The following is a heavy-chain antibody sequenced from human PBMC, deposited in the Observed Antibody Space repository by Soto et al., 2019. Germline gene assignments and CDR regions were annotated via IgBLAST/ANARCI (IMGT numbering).Heavy chain of an antibody. D-gene: IGHD4-17*01. V-gene: IGHV4-39*01. CDR1: GASIITDNYF. CDR3: ARRRASDYGGNHHPYYFDR. CDR2: ISYSGRT. Sequence: KTLETLSLTCTVSGASIITDNYFWVWIRQSPRRGLELIGSISYSGRTYDNPSLQSRVTISIDASKNQFSLKLTSVTTADTAVYYCARRRASDYGGNHHPYYFDRWGQGALVTVSS. J-gene: IGHJ4*02.